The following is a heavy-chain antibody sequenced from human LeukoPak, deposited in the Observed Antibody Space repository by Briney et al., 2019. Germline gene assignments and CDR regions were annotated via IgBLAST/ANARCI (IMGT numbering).Heavy chain of an antibody. CDR3: ARDRATAH. Sequence: GGSLRLSCAASGFTFSNYWMTWVRQAPGEGLEWVANIMQDGSEKYYVDSVKGRFTISRDNAKNSVYLQMNSLRGEDTALYYCARDRATAHWGQGTLVVVSS. J-gene: IGHJ4*02. CDR1: GFTFSNYW. D-gene: IGHD5-12*01. V-gene: IGHV3-7*01. CDR2: IMQDGSEK.